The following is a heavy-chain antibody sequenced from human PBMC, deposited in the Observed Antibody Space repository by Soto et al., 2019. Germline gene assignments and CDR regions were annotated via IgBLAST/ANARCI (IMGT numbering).Heavy chain of an antibody. CDR1: GGTFSSYT. D-gene: IGHD1-20*01. CDR3: ARSYNWNPYYYYYMDV. Sequence: GASVKVCCKASGGTFSSYTISWVRQAPGQGLEWMGRIIPILGIANYAQKFQGRVTITADKSTSTAYMELSSLRSEDTAVYYCARSYNWNPYYYYYMDVWGKGTTVTVSS. J-gene: IGHJ6*03. V-gene: IGHV1-69*02. CDR2: IIPILGIA.